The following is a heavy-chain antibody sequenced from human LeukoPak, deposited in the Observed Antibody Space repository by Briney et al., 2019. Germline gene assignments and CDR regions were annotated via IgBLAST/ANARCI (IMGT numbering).Heavy chain of an antibody. Sequence: PSETLSLTCTVSGGSISSSSYYWGWIRQPPGKGLEWIGSIYYSGSTYYNPSLKSRVTISVDTSKNQFSLKLSSVTAADTAVYYCARLTHLYSSCWYDYWGQGTLVTVSS. CDR3: ARLTHLYSSCWYDY. CDR1: GGSISSSSYY. V-gene: IGHV4-39*01. J-gene: IGHJ4*02. CDR2: IYYSGST. D-gene: IGHD6-19*01.